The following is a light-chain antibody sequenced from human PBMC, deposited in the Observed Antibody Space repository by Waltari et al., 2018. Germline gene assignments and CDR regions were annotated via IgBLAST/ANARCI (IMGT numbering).Light chain of an antibody. CDR3: QHYYSYPLT. V-gene: IGKV1-5*03. Sequence: DIQITQSPSTLSASVGDRVTIPCRASQSLSSWLAWYQQKPGKPPKLLIYKASSLESGVPSRFSGSGSGTEFTLTINSLQPDDFATYYCQHYYSYPLTFGGGTKVEIK. CDR1: QSLSSW. CDR2: KAS. J-gene: IGKJ4*01.